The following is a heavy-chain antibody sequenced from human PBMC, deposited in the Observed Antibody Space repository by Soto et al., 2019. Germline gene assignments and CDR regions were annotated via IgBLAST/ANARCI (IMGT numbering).Heavy chain of an antibody. CDR1: GFTFSSSW. V-gene: IGHV3-74*01. Sequence: EVQLVESGGGLVQPGGSLRLSCAASGFTFSSSWMHWVRQAPGKGLVWVSRINSDGSSTGYADSVKGRFTISRDNAKNTLYLQMNSLRAEGTAAYYCARWIFGVVKYFDYWGQGTLVTVSS. CDR2: INSDGSST. J-gene: IGHJ4*02. CDR3: ARWIFGVVKYFDY. D-gene: IGHD3-3*01.